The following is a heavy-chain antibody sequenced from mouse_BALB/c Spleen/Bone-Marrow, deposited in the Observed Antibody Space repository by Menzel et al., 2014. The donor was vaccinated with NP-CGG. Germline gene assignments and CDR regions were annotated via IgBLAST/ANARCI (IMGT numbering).Heavy chain of an antibody. CDR3: ARDGPYFFDY. V-gene: IGHV5-6-3*01. J-gene: IGHJ2*01. D-gene: IGHD2-10*01. CDR1: GFTFSRYG. CDR2: INSNGGSI. Sequence: EVHLVESGGGLVQPGGSLKLSCAASGFTFSRYGMSWVRQTPDKRLELVATINSNGGSIYYPDSVKGRFTISRDNAKNTLYLQMSSLKSEDTAMYYCARDGPYFFDYWGRGTTLTVSS.